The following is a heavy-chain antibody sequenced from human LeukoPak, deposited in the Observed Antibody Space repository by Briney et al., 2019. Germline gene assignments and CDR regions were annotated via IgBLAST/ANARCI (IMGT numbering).Heavy chain of an antibody. J-gene: IGHJ4*02. Sequence: PGGSLRLSCAASGFTFSSYGMHWVRQAPGKGLEWVAVIWYDGSNKYYADSVKGRFTISRDNSKNTLYLQMNSLRAEDTAVYYCARDLWFQEATEDYWGQGTLVTVSS. CDR2: IWYDGSNK. V-gene: IGHV3-33*01. CDR1: GFTFSSYG. D-gene: IGHD3-10*01. CDR3: ARDLWFQEATEDY.